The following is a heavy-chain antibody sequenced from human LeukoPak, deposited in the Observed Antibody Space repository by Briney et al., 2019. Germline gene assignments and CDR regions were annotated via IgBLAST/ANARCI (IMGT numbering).Heavy chain of an antibody. V-gene: IGHV1-2*02. CDR3: ARDQKFTMVRGVIRPFDY. Sequence: ASVKVSCKASGYTFISYYMHWVRQAPGQGLEWMGWINPNSGGTNYAQKLQGRVTMTTDTSTSTAYMELRSLRSDDTAVYYCARDQKFTMVRGVIRPFDYWGQGTLVTVSS. D-gene: IGHD3-10*01. J-gene: IGHJ4*02. CDR1: GYTFISYY. CDR2: INPNSGGT.